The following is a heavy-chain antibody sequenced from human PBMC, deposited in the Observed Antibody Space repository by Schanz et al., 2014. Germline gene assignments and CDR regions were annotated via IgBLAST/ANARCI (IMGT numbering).Heavy chain of an antibody. CDR2: LSGGSSYI. V-gene: IGHV3-21*01. CDR3: ERFQSPHQPFDY. D-gene: IGHD2-2*01. Sequence: VQLVESGGGVVQPGRSLRLSCAASGFTFSSYGMHWVRQAPGKGLEWVSSLSGGSSYIFYADSVKGRFTISRDNAKNSLYLQMNSLRAEDTAVYYCERFQSPHQPFDYWGQGTLVSVSS. J-gene: IGHJ4*02. CDR1: GFTFSSYG.